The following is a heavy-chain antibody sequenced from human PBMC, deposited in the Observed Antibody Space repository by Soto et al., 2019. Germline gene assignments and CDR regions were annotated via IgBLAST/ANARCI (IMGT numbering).Heavy chain of an antibody. Sequence: GGSLRLSCAASGFTFSSYGMHWVRQAPGKGLEWVAVISYDGSNKYYADSVKGRFTISRDNSKNTLYLQMNSLRAEDTAVYYCALLTPPRTRGLDYWGQGTLVTVSS. CDR3: ALLTPPRTRGLDY. D-gene: IGHD3-10*01. V-gene: IGHV3-30*03. CDR2: ISYDGSNK. CDR1: GFTFSSYG. J-gene: IGHJ4*02.